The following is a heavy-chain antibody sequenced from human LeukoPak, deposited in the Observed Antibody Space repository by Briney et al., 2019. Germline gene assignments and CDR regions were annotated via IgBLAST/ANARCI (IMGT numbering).Heavy chain of an antibody. D-gene: IGHD4-17*01. V-gene: IGHV4-59*01. CDR3: ARSGEGFFDP. J-gene: IGHJ5*02. CDR1: GGSISSYY. CDR2: IYYSGST. Sequence: SETLSLTCSVSGGSISSYYWSWIRQPPGKGLEWIGYIYYSGSTNYNPSLKSRVTISVDTSKNQFSLKLSSVTAADTAVYYCARSGEGFFDPWGQGTLVTVSS.